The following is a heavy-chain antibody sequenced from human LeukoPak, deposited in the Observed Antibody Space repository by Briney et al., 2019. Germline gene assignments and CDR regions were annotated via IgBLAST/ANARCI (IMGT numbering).Heavy chain of an antibody. D-gene: IGHD3-22*01. J-gene: IGHJ4*02. V-gene: IGHV3-15*01. CDR1: RLPFSIAW. CDR3: TTPVHYSDSRFDF. CDR2: IKSRADGGTT. Sequence: GGSLRLSCAGSRLPFSIAWMTWVRQAPGKGLEWVGRIKSRADGGTTDYAAPAKGRFAISRDDSKSTVYLQMNSLRTEDTAVYYCTTPVHYSDSRFDFWGQGTLVTVSS.